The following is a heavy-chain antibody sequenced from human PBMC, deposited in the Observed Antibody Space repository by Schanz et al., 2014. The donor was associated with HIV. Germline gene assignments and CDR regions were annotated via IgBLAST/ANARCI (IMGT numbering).Heavy chain of an antibody. V-gene: IGHV3-66*01. CDR3: ARGGGSGSYFAGYHFDY. CDR2: IYSGGTT. D-gene: IGHD1-26*01. Sequence: VQLVESGGGLVQPGGSLRLSCAASGFTISSNYMSWVRQAPGKGLEWVSVIYSGGTTYYADSVKGRFTISRDNSKNTLYLQMNSLSVDDTAVYYCARGGGSGSYFAGYHFDYWGQGTLVTVSS. J-gene: IGHJ4*02. CDR1: GFTISSNY.